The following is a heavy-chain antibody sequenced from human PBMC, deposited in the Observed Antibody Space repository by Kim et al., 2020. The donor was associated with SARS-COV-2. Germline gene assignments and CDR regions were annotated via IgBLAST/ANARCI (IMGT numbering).Heavy chain of an antibody. CDR2: INPKSGGT. CDR3: ATCGPLCVSWYGVSVDP. V-gene: IGHV1-2*06. Sequence: ASVKVSCKASPHTFIGYYIHWVRQAPGQGLEWMGRINPKSGGTDYVQKFQDRVTMTRDTSIGTAYMELSSLRANDTAVYYCATCGPLCVSWYGVSVDPWGQGTLVIVSS. D-gene: IGHD6-13*01. J-gene: IGHJ5*02. CDR1: PHTFIGYY.